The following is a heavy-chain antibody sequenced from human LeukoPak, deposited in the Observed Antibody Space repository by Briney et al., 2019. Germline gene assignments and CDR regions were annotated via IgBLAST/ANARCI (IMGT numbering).Heavy chain of an antibody. CDR3: AKVTHPDRKLDY. D-gene: IGHD2-21*02. CDR1: GFTFSSYG. CDR2: IRYDGSNK. V-gene: IGHV3-30*02. J-gene: IGHJ4*02. Sequence: PGGSLRLSCAASGFTFSSYGMHWVRQAPGKGLEWVAFIRYDGSNKYYADSVKGRFTTSRDNSKNTLYLQVNSLRAEDTAVYYCAKVTHPDRKLDYWGQGTLVTVSS.